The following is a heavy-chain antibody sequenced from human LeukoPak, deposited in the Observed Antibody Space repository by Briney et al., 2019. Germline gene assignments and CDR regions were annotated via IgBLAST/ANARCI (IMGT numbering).Heavy chain of an antibody. V-gene: IGHV3-23*01. J-gene: IGHJ4*02. CDR2: ISGSGGST. Sequence: GGPLRLSCEASGFTFSSYSMNGFGQAPGKGREGASAISGSGGSTYYADSVKGRFTISRDNSKNTLYLQMNSLRAEDTAVYYCAKDPRELPKNEDYWGQGTLVTVSS. CDR3: AKDPRELPKNEDY. D-gene: IGHD1-26*01. CDR1: GFTFSSYS.